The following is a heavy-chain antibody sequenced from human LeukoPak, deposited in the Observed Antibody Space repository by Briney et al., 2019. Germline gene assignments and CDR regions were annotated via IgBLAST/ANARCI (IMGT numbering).Heavy chain of an antibody. D-gene: IGHD3-16*01. J-gene: IGHJ1*01. Sequence: GGSLRLSCVASGFSFSDSTMSWVRQAAGKGLEWVAKMKEDGSDENYVDSVKGRFTISRDNARNSLHLQMKSLRADDTAVCFCARGGAGGGYFPTWGQGILVFVSS. V-gene: IGHV3-7*03. CDR2: MKEDGSDE. CDR1: GFSFSDST. CDR3: ARGGAGGGYFPT.